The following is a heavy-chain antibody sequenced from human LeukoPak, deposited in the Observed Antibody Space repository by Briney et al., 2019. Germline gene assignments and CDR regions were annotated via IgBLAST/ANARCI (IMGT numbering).Heavy chain of an antibody. CDR2: ISSNGGST. CDR1: GFTFRSYA. D-gene: IGHD3-22*01. CDR3: ARGHYYDSSGYQCDY. Sequence: GGSLRLSCAASGFTFRSYAMHWVRQSPGKGLEYVSAISSNGGSTYYANSVKGRFTISRDNSKNTLYLQMGSLRAEDMAVYYCARGHYYDSSGYQCDYWGQGTLVTVSS. J-gene: IGHJ4*02. V-gene: IGHV3-64*01.